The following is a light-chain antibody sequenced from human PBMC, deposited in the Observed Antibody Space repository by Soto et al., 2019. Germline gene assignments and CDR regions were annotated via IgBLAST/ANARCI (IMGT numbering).Light chain of an antibody. Sequence: EIVMTQSPATLSVSPGERATLSCRASQNVGNNLVWYQQKPGQAPRLLIYDASNRATGIPARFSGSGSGTDFTLTISSLEPEDFAVYYCQQRSNWPPITFGQGTRLEIK. J-gene: IGKJ5*01. CDR1: QNVGNN. CDR2: DAS. CDR3: QQRSNWPPIT. V-gene: IGKV3-11*01.